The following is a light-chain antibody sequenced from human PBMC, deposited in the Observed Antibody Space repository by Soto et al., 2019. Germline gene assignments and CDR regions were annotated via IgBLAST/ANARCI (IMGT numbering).Light chain of an antibody. J-gene: IGLJ1*01. CDR2: DIN. V-gene: IGLV2-14*01. Sequence: QSVLTQPASVSGSPGQSITISCTGTSSDVGNYIFVSWYRQHPGKAPKLMIYDINNRPSGVSNRFSGSKSGNTASLTISGLQAEDEADYYCASFRSGTILVFGSGTKVTVL. CDR1: SSDVGNYIF. CDR3: ASFRSGTILV.